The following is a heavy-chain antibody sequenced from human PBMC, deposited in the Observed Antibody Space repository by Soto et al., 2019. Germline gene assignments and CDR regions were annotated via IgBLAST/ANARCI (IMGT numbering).Heavy chain of an antibody. CDR1: GGSISSSSYY. J-gene: IGHJ3*02. D-gene: IGHD5-18*01. V-gene: IGHV4-39*01. Sequence: PSETLSLTCTVSGGSISSSSYYWGWIRQPPGKGLEWIGSIYYSGSTYYNPSLKSRVTISVDTSKNQFSLKLSSVTAADTAVYYCARRDTAMVTGAFDSWGQGTMVTVSS. CDR3: ARRDTAMVTGAFDS. CDR2: IYYSGST.